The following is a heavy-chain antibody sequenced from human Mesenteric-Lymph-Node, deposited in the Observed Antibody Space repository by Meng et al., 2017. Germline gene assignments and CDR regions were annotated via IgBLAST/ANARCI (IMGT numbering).Heavy chain of an antibody. J-gene: IGHJ5*02. V-gene: IGHV4-30-4*01. D-gene: IGHD3-10*01. CDR1: GDSTRSTDYY. CDR3: ATNYYGSGSYSDYNWFDP. CDR2: IYYSGSR. Sequence: QVRLQESAPRRGKPSLTLSLTCTVSGDSTRSTDYYWSWVRPPPGKGLEWIGYIYYSGSRYYNPSLKSRVTISVDTSKNQFSLKLSSLTAADTAVYYCATNYYGSGSYSDYNWFDPWGQGTLVTVSS.